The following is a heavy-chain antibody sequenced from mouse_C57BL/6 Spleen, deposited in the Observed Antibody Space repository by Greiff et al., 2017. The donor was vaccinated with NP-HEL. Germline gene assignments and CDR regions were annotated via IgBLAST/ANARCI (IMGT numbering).Heavy chain of an antibody. CDR1: GYTFTSYW. Sequence: QVQLQQPGAELVRPGTSVKLSCKASGYTFTSYWMHWVKQRPGQGLEWIGVIDPSDSYTNYNQKFKGKATLTVDTSSSTAYMQLSSLTSEDSAVYYCARRVLLLRYFDVWGTGTTVTVSS. J-gene: IGHJ1*03. D-gene: IGHD1-1*01. V-gene: IGHV1-59*01. CDR3: ARRVLLLRYFDV. CDR2: IDPSDSYT.